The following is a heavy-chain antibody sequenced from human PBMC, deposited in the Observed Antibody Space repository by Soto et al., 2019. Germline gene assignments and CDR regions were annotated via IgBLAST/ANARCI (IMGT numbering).Heavy chain of an antibody. CDR1: GYSFTSYW. CDR3: ARLPSRFPIAARRGPRSAFDI. D-gene: IGHD6-6*01. V-gene: IGHV5-51*01. CDR2: IYPGDSDT. J-gene: IGHJ3*02. Sequence: PGESLKISCKGSGYSFTSYWIGWVRQMPGKGLEWMGIIYPGDSDTRYSPSFQGQVTISADKSISTAYLQWSSLKASDTAMYYCARLPSRFPIAARRGPRSAFDIWGQGTMVTVSS.